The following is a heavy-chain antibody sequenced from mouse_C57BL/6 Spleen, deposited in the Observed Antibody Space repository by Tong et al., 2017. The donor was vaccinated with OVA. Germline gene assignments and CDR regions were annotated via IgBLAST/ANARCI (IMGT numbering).Heavy chain of an antibody. J-gene: IGHJ4*01. V-gene: IGHV1-82*01. CDR1: GYAFSSSW. CDR2: IYPGDGDT. CDR3: ARKGGSLDY. Sequence: VQLQQSGPELVKPGASVKISCKASGYAFSSSWMNWVKQRPGKGLEWIGRIYPGDGDTNYNGKFKGKATLTADKSSSTAYMQLSSLTSEDSAVYFCARKGGSLDYWGQGTSVTVSS. D-gene: IGHD1-1*02.